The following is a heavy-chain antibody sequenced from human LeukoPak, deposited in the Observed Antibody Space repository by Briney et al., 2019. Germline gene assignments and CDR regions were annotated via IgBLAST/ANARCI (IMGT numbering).Heavy chain of an antibody. CDR1: GFTFSSRDW. D-gene: IGHD6-19*01. CDR2: IKQDGSEK. V-gene: IGHV3-7*03. J-gene: IGHJ6*03. CDR3: ARDGGWYKRGLDHYYYYMDV. Sequence: GGSLRLSCVASGFTFSSRDWMTWVRQAPGKGLVWVATIKQDGSEKNYVDSVKGRFTISRDNAKNSVDLQMNSLRVEDTASYYCARDGGWYKRGLDHYYYYMDVWGKGTTVTVS.